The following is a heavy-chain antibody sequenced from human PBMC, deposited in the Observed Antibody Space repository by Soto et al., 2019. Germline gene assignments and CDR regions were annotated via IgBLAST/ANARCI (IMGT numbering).Heavy chain of an antibody. CDR2: ISADSGDT. CDR3: ARGGRYSSSSDLTY. CDR1: GYTFTNYG. Sequence: QVQLVQSGPEVKKPGASVKVSCTPSGYTFTNYGVNWVRQAPGQGLEWMGWISADSGDTKYAQKFQGRVTMTTDTSTRRAYMELRSLRFDDSAVYYCARGGRYSSSSDLTYWGQGTLVTVSS. D-gene: IGHD6-6*01. V-gene: IGHV1-18*04. J-gene: IGHJ4*02.